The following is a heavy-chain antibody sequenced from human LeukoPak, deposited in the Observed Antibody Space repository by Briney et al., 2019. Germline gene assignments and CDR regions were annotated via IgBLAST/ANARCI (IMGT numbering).Heavy chain of an antibody. J-gene: IGHJ3*02. CDR3: AREGPMTTVTTGAFDI. CDR2: ISGGSNYI. Sequence: GGSLRLSCAASKFTFSDYNMNWVRQAPGKGLEWVSSISGGSNYIYYADSVKGRFTISRDNAKNSLNLQMNSLRAEDTAVYYCAREGPMTTVTTGAFDIWGQGTLVTVSS. CDR1: KFTFSDYN. V-gene: IGHV3-21*01. D-gene: IGHD4-17*01.